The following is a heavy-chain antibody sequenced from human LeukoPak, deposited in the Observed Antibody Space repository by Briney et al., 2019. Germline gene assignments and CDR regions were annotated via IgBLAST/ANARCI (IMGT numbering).Heavy chain of an antibody. V-gene: IGHV4-39*02. D-gene: IGHD1-26*01. CDR1: GGSISSSSYY. CDR3: AREVGATTFDY. Sequence: SETLSLTCTVSGGSISSSSYYWGWIRQPPGKALEWIGSIYYSGSTYYNPSLKSRVTISVDTSKNQFSLKLSSVTAADTAVYYCAREVGATTFDYWGQGTLVTVSS. CDR2: IYYSGST. J-gene: IGHJ4*02.